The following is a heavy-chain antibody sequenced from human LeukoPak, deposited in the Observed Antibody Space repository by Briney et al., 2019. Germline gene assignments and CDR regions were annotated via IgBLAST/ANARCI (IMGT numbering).Heavy chain of an antibody. CDR2: IHTSGYT. D-gene: IGHD3-22*01. Sequence: PSETLSLTCTVSGGSISSYYWSWIRQPAGKGLEWIGRIHTSGYTNYNPSLKSRVTMSVDTSKNKFSLKPSSVTAADTAVYYCARGDDSSGQGYWGQGTLVTVSS. CDR3: ARGDDSSGQGY. V-gene: IGHV4-4*07. J-gene: IGHJ4*02. CDR1: GGSISSYY.